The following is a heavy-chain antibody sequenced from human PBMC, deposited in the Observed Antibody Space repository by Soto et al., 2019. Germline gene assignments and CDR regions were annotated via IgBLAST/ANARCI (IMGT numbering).Heavy chain of an antibody. V-gene: IGHV1-3*01. Sequence: QVQLVQSGAEAKKPGASVKVSCKASGYTFTSYAMHWVRQAPGQRLEWMGWSNAGNGNTKYSQKFQGRVIITSDTSASTTDMEVSSRRSDDTAVYYCGRVGGWYAPDYWGQGTLVTVSS. J-gene: IGHJ4*02. CDR1: GYTFTSYA. D-gene: IGHD6-19*01. CDR2: SNAGNGNT. CDR3: GRVGGWYAPDY.